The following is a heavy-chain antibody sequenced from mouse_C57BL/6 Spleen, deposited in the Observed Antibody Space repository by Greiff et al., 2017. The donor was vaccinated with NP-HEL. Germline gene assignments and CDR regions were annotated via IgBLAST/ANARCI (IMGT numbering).Heavy chain of an antibody. D-gene: IGHD2-1*01. V-gene: IGHV5-17*01. CDR3: ARDYGNYYFDY. CDR1: GFTFSDYG. Sequence: EVMLVESGGGLVKPGGSLKLSCAASGFTFSDYGMHWVRQAPEKGLEWVAYISSGSSTIYYADTVKGRFTISRDNAKNTLFLQMTSLRSEDTAMYYCARDYGNYYFDYWGQGTTHTVSS. CDR2: ISSGSSTI. J-gene: IGHJ2*01.